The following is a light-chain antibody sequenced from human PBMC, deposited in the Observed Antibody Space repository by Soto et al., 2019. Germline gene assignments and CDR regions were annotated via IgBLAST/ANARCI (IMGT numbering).Light chain of an antibody. Sequence: QSVLTQPPSASGTPGQRVTISCSGSSSNIGNNSVFWYQQLPGTAPSLLIYRTTQRPSGVPDRFSGSKSGTSASLAISGLRSEEEADYSCATWDDGLSGMVFGGGTKLTVL. CDR2: RTT. CDR1: SSNIGNNS. J-gene: IGLJ2*01. CDR3: ATWDDGLSGMV. V-gene: IGLV1-47*01.